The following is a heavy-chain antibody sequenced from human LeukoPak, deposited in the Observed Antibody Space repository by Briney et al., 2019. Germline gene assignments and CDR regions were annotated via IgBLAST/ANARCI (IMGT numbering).Heavy chain of an antibody. J-gene: IGHJ6*03. Sequence: GSLRLSCAASGFTFSSYEMNWVRQPPGKTLEWIGSIYSSGSTYYNPSLKSRVIIIIDTPKNHFSLTLSSVTAADTAVYYCARLGCSSTSCYGYYYYYYMDVWGKGTTVIISS. D-gene: IGHD2-2*01. CDR3: ARLGCSSTSCYGYYYYYYMDV. CDR1: GFTFSSYE. V-gene: IGHV4-59*12. CDR2: IYSSGST.